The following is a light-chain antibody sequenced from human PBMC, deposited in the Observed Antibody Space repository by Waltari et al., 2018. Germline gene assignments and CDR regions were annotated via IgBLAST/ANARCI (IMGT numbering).Light chain of an antibody. CDR3: CSYSGDNTFL. Sequence: QSALTQPPSASGSPGQSVTSSCTGTSSDIRKYKYDSWYQQHPGKAPKLIIYDVNKWPSGVPDRFSGSKSGNTASLTVSGLQAEDEADYFCCSYSGDNTFLFGGGTKLTV. CDR1: SSDIRKYKY. V-gene: IGLV2-8*01. CDR2: DVN. J-gene: IGLJ2*01.